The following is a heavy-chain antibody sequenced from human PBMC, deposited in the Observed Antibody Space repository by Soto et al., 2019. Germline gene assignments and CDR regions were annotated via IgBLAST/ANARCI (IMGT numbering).Heavy chain of an antibody. CDR1: GFTFSSYA. D-gene: IGHD3-10*01. CDR3: AKEGWRFGELLSRYFDY. J-gene: IGHJ4*02. CDR2: ISGSGGST. V-gene: IGHV3-23*01. Sequence: GGSLRLSCAASGFTFSSYAMSWVRQAPGKGLEWVSAISGSGGSTYYADSVKGRFTISRDNSKNTLYLQMNSLRAEDTAVYYCAKEGWRFGELLSRYFDYWGQGTLVTVSS.